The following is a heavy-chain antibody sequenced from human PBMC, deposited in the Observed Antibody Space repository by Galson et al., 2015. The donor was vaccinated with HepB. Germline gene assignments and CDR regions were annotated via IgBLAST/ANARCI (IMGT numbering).Heavy chain of an antibody. Sequence: QVQLQESGPGLVKPSETLSLTCTVSGSSISSDYYYWNWVRQPPGKGLEWIGYIYYNGNTFYNPSLESRVTISIDTSKNQFSLKLSSVTAADTAVYYCVRSIETHSNNWDRFQHWGQGTLVAVSS. D-gene: IGHD6-13*01. CDR2: IYYNGNT. CDR3: VRSIETHSNNWDRFQH. V-gene: IGHV4-30-4*08. J-gene: IGHJ1*01. CDR1: GSSISSDYYY.